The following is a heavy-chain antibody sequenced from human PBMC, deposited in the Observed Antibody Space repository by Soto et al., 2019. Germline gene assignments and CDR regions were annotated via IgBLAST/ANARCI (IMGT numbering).Heavy chain of an antibody. CDR1: GGSINNHY. CDR2: VYYSGST. D-gene: IGHD3-10*01. Sequence: SETLSLTCTVSGGSINNHYWSWIRQPPGKGLEWLGYVYYSGSTNYNPSLKSRVTISVDTSKSQFSLKLSSVTAADTAVYYCARDRGGLNWFDPWGQGTLVTVSS. V-gene: IGHV4-59*11. J-gene: IGHJ5*02. CDR3: ARDRGGLNWFDP.